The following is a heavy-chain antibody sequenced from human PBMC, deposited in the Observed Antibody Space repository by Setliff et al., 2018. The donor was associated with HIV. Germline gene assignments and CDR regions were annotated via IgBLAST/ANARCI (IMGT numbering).Heavy chain of an antibody. Sequence: SVKVSCKTPGGTFTSYAVGWVRQAPGQGLEWMGGIIPILGIANYAQKFQGRVTITADESTSTAYMELSSLRSEDTAVYYCARGDIAVAASGYYYGMDVWGQGTTVTVSS. CDR3: ARGDIAVAASGYYYGMDV. D-gene: IGHD6-19*01. CDR2: IIPILGIA. V-gene: IGHV1-69*10. J-gene: IGHJ6*02. CDR1: GGTFTSYA.